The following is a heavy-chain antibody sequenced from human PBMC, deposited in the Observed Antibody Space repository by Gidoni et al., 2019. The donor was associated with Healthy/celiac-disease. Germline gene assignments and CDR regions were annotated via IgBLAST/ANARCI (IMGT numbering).Heavy chain of an antibody. D-gene: IGHD3-22*01. J-gene: IGHJ4*02. V-gene: IGHV3-33*08. CDR2: IWYDGSNK. CDR1: GFTFRSYG. CDR3: AREYDNSSGYELDY. Sequence: VQLVESGGGVVQPGRSLSLSCAASGFTFRSYGMHWVRQAPGKGLEWVAVIWYDGSNKYYADSVKGRFTISRDNSKNTLYLQMNSLRAEDTAVYYCAREYDNSSGYELDYWGQGTLVTVSS.